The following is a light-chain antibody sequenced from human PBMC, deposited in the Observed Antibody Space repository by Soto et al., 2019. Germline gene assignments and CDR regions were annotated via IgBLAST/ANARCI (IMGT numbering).Light chain of an antibody. CDR1: SRDIGAYNL. V-gene: IGLV2-14*01. CDR3: SSYTSSSPYV. J-gene: IGLJ1*01. Sequence: QSALTQPASVSGSPGQSITISCSGTSRDIGAYNLVSWYQQPPGKAPKLLIYEVRNRPSGVSNRFSGSKSGNTASLTISGLQAEDEADYYCSSYTSSSPYVFGTGTKLTVL. CDR2: EVR.